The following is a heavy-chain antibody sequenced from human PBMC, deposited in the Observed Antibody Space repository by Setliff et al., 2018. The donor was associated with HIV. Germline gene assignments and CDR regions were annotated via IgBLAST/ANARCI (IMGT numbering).Heavy chain of an antibody. D-gene: IGHD1-26*01. V-gene: IGHV3-23*01. CDR1: ELTFSNYA. CDR2: LSGSGGST. Sequence: GSLRLSCAASELTFSNYAMTWVRQAPGKGLEWVSSLSGSGGSTYYADSVKGRFTISRDNSKNMAYLQMNSLRTEDTAIYYCTRHRGSFDYWGLGTLVTVSS. CDR3: TRHRGSFDY. J-gene: IGHJ4*02.